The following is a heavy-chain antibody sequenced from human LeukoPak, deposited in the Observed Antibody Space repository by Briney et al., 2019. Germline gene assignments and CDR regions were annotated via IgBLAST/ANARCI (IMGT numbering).Heavy chain of an antibody. J-gene: IGHJ4*02. Sequence: GGSLRLSCAASGFTFSSFEMNWVRQALGKGLEWVSYMSNSGRTIYYADSVKGRFTISRDNAKNSLYLQMNSLRAEDTAVYYCARDVGSGWFDYWGQGTLVTVSS. CDR1: GFTFSSFE. D-gene: IGHD6-19*01. V-gene: IGHV3-48*03. CDR2: MSNSGRTI. CDR3: ARDVGSGWFDY.